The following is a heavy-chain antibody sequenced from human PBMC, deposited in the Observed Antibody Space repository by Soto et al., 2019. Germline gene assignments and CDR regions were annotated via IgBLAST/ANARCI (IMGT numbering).Heavy chain of an antibody. CDR1: GDTFRNYG. V-gene: IGHV1-69*11. CDR3: ARDRDDSSGYFSL. J-gene: IGHJ2*01. D-gene: IGHD3-22*01. CDR2: IIPILATA. Sequence: QGQLVQSGPEEKSLGSSVKVSCKASGDTFRNYGFNWVRQAPGQGLEWMGGIIPILATADYAQRFQGRVTITADESTATAYMELKSLRSEDTAVYFCARDRDDSSGYFSLWGRGTLVTVSS.